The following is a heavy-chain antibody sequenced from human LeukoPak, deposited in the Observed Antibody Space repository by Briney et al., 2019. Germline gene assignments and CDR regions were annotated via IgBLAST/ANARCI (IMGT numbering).Heavy chain of an antibody. CDR1: GGSISSGGYS. V-gene: IGHV4-30-2*02. D-gene: IGHD5-12*01. CDR3: AREAYSGYDFRYPDY. Sequence: PSETLSLTCAVSGGSISSGGYSWSWIRQPPGKGLEWIGYIYHSGSTYYNPSLKSRVTISVDRSKNQFSLKLSSVTAADTAVYYCAREAYSGYDFRYPDYWGQGTLVTVSS. CDR2: IYHSGST. J-gene: IGHJ4*02.